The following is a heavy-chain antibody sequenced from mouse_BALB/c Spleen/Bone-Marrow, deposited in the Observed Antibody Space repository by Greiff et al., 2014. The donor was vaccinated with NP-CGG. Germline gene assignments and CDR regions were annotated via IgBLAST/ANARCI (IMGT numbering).Heavy chain of an antibody. D-gene: IGHD1-2*01. J-gene: IGHJ3*01. Sequence: VQLKESGGGLVKPGGSLKLSCAASGFTFSSYAMSWVRQTPEKRLEWVASISSGGSTYYPDSVKGRFTISRDNARNILYLQMSSLRSEDTAMYYYARAGTTASAWFAYWGQGTLVTVSA. CDR3: ARAGTTASAWFAY. CDR2: ISSGGST. CDR1: GFTFSSYA. V-gene: IGHV5-6-5*01.